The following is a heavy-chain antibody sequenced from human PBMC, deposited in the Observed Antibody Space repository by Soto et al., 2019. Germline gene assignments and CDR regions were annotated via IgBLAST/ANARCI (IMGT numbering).Heavy chain of an antibody. D-gene: IGHD3-9*01. J-gene: IGHJ4*02. Sequence: SVKGACKASVFSFTSSAVQWVRQARGQRLEWIGWIVVGSGNTNYAQKFQERVTITRDMSTSTAYMELSSLRSEDTAVYYCAAAPIYDILTVALDYWGQGTLVTVSS. V-gene: IGHV1-58*01. CDR2: IVVGSGNT. CDR1: VFSFTSSA. CDR3: AAAPIYDILTVALDY.